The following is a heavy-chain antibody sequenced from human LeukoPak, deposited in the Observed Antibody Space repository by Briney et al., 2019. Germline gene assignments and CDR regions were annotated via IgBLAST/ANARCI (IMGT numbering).Heavy chain of an antibody. CDR3: ARDGDYVWGSYRYLLN. V-gene: IGHV4-59*01. CDR2: IYYSGST. CDR1: GGSISSYF. J-gene: IGHJ4*02. D-gene: IGHD3-16*02. Sequence: SETLSLTCTVSGGSISSYFWSWIRQPPGKGLEWIGYIYYSGSTNYNPSLKSRVTISVDTSKNQFSLRLSSVTAADTAVYYCARDGDYVWGSYRYLLNWGQGTLVTVSS.